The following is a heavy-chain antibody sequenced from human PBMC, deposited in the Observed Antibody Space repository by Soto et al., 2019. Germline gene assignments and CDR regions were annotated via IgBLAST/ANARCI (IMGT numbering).Heavy chain of an antibody. CDR2: ISCCGGST. J-gene: IGHJ1*01. CDR1: GFNFKKFA. CDR3: AKADGEQWLIPHLDN. D-gene: IGHD6-19*01. Sequence: GGSLRLSCEASGFNFKKFAMGWVRQAPREGLEWVSGISCCGGSTFYADSVKGRFSLARDDSKNTLSLQLNSLRVEDTAHYYCAKADGEQWLIPHLDNWGQGTQVTVSS. V-gene: IGHV3-23*01.